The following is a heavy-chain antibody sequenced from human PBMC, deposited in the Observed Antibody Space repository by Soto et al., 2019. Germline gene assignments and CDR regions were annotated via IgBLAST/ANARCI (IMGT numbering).Heavy chain of an antibody. V-gene: IGHV4-30-2*01. CDR3: ARATVTYYYFDY. J-gene: IGHJ4*02. D-gene: IGHD4-17*01. CDR2: IYHSGST. Sequence: SETLSLTCAVSGGSISSGGYSWSWIRQPAGKGLEWIGFIYHSGSTNYNPSLKSRVTMSVDRSKNQFSLKLRSVTAADTAVYYCARATVTYYYFDYWGQGTLVTVST. CDR1: GGSISSGGYS.